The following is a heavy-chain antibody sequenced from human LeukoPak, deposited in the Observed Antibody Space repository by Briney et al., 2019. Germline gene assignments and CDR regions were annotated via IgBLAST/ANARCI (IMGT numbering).Heavy chain of an antibody. J-gene: IGHJ4*02. CDR2: TRNKANSYTT. CDR1: GFTFSDHY. V-gene: IGHV3-72*01. Sequence: GGSLRLSCAASGFTFSDHYMDWVRQAPGKGLEWVGRTRNKANSYTTEYAASVKDRFTISRDDLKNSLYLQMNSLRTEDTAVYYCARAPRADFGNYYYFDYWGQGTLVTVSS. CDR3: ARAPRADFGNYYYFDY. D-gene: IGHD4-11*01.